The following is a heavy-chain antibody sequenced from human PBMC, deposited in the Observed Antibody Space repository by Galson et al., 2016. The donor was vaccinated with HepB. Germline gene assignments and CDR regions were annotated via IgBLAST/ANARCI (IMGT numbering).Heavy chain of an antibody. CDR3: AKDSGSHYAYYFDY. CDR1: GFTFSDYA. V-gene: IGHV3-33*06. Sequence: SLRLSCAASGFTFSDYAMHWVRQAPGKGLEWVAVIWYSGSKDYYADSVKGRFTISRDNSRNALYLQLSSLRAEDTAVYYCAKDSGSHYAYYFDYWGQGTLVTDSS. CDR2: IWYSGSKD. J-gene: IGHJ4*02. D-gene: IGHD3-10*01.